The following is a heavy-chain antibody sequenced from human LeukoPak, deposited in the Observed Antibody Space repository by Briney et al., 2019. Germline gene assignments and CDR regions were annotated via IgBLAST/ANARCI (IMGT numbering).Heavy chain of an antibody. Sequence: SETLSLTCAVYGGSFSGYYWSWIRQPPGKGLEWIGEIHHSGSTNYNPSLKSRVTISVDTSKNQFSLQLSSVTPEDMAVYYCARRLTQYDCFDPWGQGILVTVSS. CDR2: IHHSGST. V-gene: IGHV4-34*01. CDR1: GGSFSGYY. CDR3: ARRLTQYDCFDP. D-gene: IGHD2-2*01. J-gene: IGHJ5*02.